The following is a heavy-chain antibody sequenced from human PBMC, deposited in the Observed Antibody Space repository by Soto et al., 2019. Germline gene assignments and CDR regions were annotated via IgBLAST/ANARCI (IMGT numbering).Heavy chain of an antibody. CDR1: GFTFSNAW. D-gene: IGHD6-19*01. J-gene: IGHJ4*02. V-gene: IGHV3-15*01. CDR2: IKSKTDGGTT. CDR3: TTSPGSSGWFYY. Sequence: GGSLRLSCAASGFTFSNAWMSWVRQAPGKGLEWVGRIKSKTDGGTTDYAAPVKGRFTISRDDSKNTLYLQMNSLKTEDTAVYYCTTSPGSSGWFYYCGQGTLVTVSS.